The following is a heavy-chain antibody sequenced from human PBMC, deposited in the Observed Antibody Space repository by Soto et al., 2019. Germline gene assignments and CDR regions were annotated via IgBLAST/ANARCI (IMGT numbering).Heavy chain of an antibody. D-gene: IGHD2-15*01. J-gene: IGHJ5*02. CDR3: ARDYRPGYCSGGSCANWFDP. CDR1: GFSFSTYS. V-gene: IGHV3-21*01. CDR2: ISGSSSDI. Sequence: GGSLRLSCAASGFSFSTYSMNWVRQAPGKGLEWVSSISGSSSDIYYADSVKGRFTISRDNAKNSLYLQMNSLRAEDTAVYYCARDYRPGYCSGGSCANWFDPWGQGTLVTVSS.